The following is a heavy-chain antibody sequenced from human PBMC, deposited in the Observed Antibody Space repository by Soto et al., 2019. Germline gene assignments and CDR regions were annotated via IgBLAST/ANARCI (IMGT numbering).Heavy chain of an antibody. Sequence: QVTLKESGPVLVKPTEPLTLRCTVSGLSITDSEMGVSWIRQPPGQPLELLAHIDSSSEKSYRTFLKSRLAISKDTSKSQIVLTMTNMDPADTATYYCARRHLAVAVSPWFDPWGQGIPVTVSS. CDR3: ARRHLAVAVSPWFDP. J-gene: IGHJ5*02. CDR1: GLSITDSEMG. D-gene: IGHD6-19*01. CDR2: IDSSSEK. V-gene: IGHV2-26*01.